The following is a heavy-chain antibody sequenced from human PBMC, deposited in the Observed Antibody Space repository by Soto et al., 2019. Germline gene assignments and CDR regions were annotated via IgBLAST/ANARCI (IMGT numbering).Heavy chain of an antibody. CDR3: ARGRNCTSTSCFGFPSIWFDP. J-gene: IGHJ5*02. D-gene: IGHD2-2*01. Sequence: SETLSLTCTVSGRPITCDYWGWIRQPPGKALEYIVHIYYTGSTRYNPSLTSRVTISLDTSREQFSLKLTSVTAADTAVYYCARGRNCTSTSCFGFPSIWFDPWGQGTLVPVSS. CDR1: GRPITCDY. V-gene: IGHV4-59*01. CDR2: IYYTGST.